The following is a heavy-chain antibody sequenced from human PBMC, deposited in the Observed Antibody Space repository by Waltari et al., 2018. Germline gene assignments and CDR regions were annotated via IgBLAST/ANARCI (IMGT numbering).Heavy chain of an antibody. D-gene: IGHD4-17*01. CDR2: IYPGDSDT. V-gene: IGHV5-51*01. Sequence: EVQLVQSGAEVKKPGESLKISCKGSGYSFTSYWLGWVRQMPGKGLEWMGIIYPGDSDTRYSPSFQGQVTISADKSISTAYLQWSSLKASDTAMYYCARHLSQTTVTTGAWNYWGQGTLVTVSS. CDR3: ARHLSQTTVTTGAWNY. J-gene: IGHJ4*02. CDR1: GYSFTSYW.